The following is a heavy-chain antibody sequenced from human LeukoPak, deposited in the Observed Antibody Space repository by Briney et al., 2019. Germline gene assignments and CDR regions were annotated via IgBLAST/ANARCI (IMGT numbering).Heavy chain of an antibody. V-gene: IGHV3-30*02. Sequence: GGSLRLSCAASGFTFSSYGMHWVRQAPGKGLEWVAFIRYDGSNKYYADSVKGRFTISRDNSKNTLYLQMNSLRAEDTAVYYCARDVGITVADSFDPWGQGTLVTVSS. J-gene: IGHJ5*02. CDR1: GFTFSSYG. D-gene: IGHD6-13*01. CDR2: IRYDGSNK. CDR3: ARDVGITVADSFDP.